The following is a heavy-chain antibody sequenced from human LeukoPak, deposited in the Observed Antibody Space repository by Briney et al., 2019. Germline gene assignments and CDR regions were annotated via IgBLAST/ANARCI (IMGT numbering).Heavy chain of an antibody. CDR3: AGHSSSRYYYYMDV. Sequence: GGSLRLSCVGSRYTFTTYGMSWVRQAPGKGLEWVSGINWNGGSTGYADSVKGRFTISRDNAKNSLYLQMNSLRAEDTALYYCAGHSSSRYYYYMDVWGKGTTVTVSS. CDR2: INWNGGST. D-gene: IGHD6-13*01. CDR1: RYTFTTYG. J-gene: IGHJ6*03. V-gene: IGHV3-20*04.